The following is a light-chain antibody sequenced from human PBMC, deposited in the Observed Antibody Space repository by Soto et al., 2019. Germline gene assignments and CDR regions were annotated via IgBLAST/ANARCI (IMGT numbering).Light chain of an antibody. J-gene: IGKJ5*01. CDR2: DAS. Sequence: DIQMTQSPSSLSASVGDRVTITCQASRDIGKYLNWFQEKPGKAPKLLIYDASNLQTGVPSRFSGSGSGTDFTFTISSLQPEDFATYYCQRYDSLPSTFGQGTRLEIK. V-gene: IGKV1-33*01. CDR1: RDIGKY. CDR3: QRYDSLPST.